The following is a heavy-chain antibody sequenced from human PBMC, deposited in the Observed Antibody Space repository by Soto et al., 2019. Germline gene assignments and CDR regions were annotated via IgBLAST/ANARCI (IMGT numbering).Heavy chain of an antibody. CDR2: MYHGGCS. D-gene: IGHD2-2*01. CDR3: ARTVVVVVSNVPDYFDY. V-gene: IGHV4-38-2*01. Sequence: SETLSLTCGVSGYAINSGYYWGWFRQSPGKGLEWIGNMYHGGCSYYHPSLKGRVTISVDTWTNRFSLNVRSVTAADTAVYYCARTVVVVVSNVPDYFDYWGQGMLVTVSS. CDR1: GYAINSGYY. J-gene: IGHJ4*02.